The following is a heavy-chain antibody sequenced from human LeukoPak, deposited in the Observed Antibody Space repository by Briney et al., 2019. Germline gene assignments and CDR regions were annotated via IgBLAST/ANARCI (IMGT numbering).Heavy chain of an antibody. J-gene: IGHJ3*02. CDR2: IDPNSGGT. CDR1: GYSFTGHY. CDR3: AKGVSQWLAHDAFDI. D-gene: IGHD6-19*01. V-gene: IGHV1-2*04. Sequence: ASVKVSCKASGYSFTGHYMHWVRQAPGQGLEWMGWIDPNSGGTNYARKFQGWVTLTRDTSITTAYMELSRLRSDDTAVYYCAKGVSQWLAHDAFDIWGQGTMVTVSS.